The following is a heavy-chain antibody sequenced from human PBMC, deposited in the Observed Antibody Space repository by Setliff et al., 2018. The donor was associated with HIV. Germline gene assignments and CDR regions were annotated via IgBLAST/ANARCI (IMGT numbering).Heavy chain of an antibody. Sequence: SETLSLTCSVSGGSISSSSYYWGWIRQPPGKGLEWIGFISYSGTTYYNPSLRSRVTVSVDTSKNQFSLKVNSVTAADTAVYFCARDSFTVDYFMDVWGKGTPVTVSS. V-gene: IGHV4-39*07. CDR3: ARDSFTVDYFMDV. CDR1: GGSISSSSYY. CDR2: ISYSGTT. D-gene: IGHD3-10*01. J-gene: IGHJ6*03.